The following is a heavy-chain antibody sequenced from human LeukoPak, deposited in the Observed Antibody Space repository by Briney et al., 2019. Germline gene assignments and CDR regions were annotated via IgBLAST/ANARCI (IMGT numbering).Heavy chain of an antibody. CDR2: IYYSGST. CDR3: ARGHMTTVVTWPYYYYYMDV. Sequence: ASETLPLTCTVSGGSISTYYWSWIRRPPGKGLEWIGYIYYSGSTSYNPSLKSRVTISVDTSKNQFSLKLSSVTAADTAVYYCARGHMTTVVTWPYYYYYMDVWGIGTTVTVSS. CDR1: GGSISTYY. D-gene: IGHD4-23*01. V-gene: IGHV4-59*01. J-gene: IGHJ6*03.